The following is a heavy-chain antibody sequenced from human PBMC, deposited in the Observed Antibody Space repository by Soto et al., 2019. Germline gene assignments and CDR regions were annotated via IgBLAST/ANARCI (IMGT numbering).Heavy chain of an antibody. J-gene: IGHJ4*02. CDR3: ARDTVTTFLGFDY. CDR1: GGSFSGYY. V-gene: IGHV4-34*01. D-gene: IGHD4-17*01. CDR2: INHSGST. Sequence: SETLSLTCAVYGGSFSGYYWSWIRQPPGKGLEWIGEINHSGSTNYNPSLKSRVTISVDTSKNQFSLKLSSVTAADTAVYYCARDTVTTFLGFDYWGQGTLVTVSS.